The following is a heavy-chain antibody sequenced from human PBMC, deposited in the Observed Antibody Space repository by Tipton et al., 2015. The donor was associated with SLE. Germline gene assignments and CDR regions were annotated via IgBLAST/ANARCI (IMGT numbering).Heavy chain of an antibody. J-gene: IGHJ3*02. CDR3: ARRADAFDI. Sequence: TLSLTCTVSGGSISSNSHYWGWIRKPPGKGLEWIGYIYYSGSTNYNPSLKSRVTISVDTSKNQFSLKLSSVTAADTAVYYCARRADAFDIWGQGTMVTVSS. CDR1: GGSISSNSHY. V-gene: IGHV4-61*05. CDR2: IYYSGST.